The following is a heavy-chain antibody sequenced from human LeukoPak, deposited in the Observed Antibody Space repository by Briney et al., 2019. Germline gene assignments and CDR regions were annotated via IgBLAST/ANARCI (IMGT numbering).Heavy chain of an antibody. V-gene: IGHV4-61*01. CDR1: GGSVSSGSHY. Sequence: KPSETLSLTCTVSGGSVSSGSHYWSWIRQPPGKGLEWIGYIYYSGSTNYNPSLKSRVTISVDTSKNQFSLKLSSVTAADTAVYYCARTTAVAGWFDPWGQGTLVTVPS. CDR2: IYYSGST. J-gene: IGHJ5*02. D-gene: IGHD6-19*01. CDR3: ARTTAVAGWFDP.